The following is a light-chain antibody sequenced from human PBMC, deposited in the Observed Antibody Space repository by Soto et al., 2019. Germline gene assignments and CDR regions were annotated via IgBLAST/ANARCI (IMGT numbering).Light chain of an antibody. CDR1: QSVSRN. J-gene: IGKJ4*01. V-gene: IGKV3-15*01. CDR3: QHHNNWPLT. Sequence: EIVMTQSPATLSVSPGERATLSCRASQSVSRNLAWYQQTPGQTPRLLIYGASTRATGIPARYSGSGSGTEFTLTITSLQSEDFAVYYCQHHNNWPLTFGQGTKVDIK. CDR2: GAS.